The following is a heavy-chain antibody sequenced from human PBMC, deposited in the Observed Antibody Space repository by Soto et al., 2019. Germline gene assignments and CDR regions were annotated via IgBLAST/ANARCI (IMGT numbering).Heavy chain of an antibody. CDR1: GGSISSYY. D-gene: IGHD2-2*01. CDR3: ARDQVVVVPAAMRSYYYGMDV. J-gene: IGHJ6*02. Sequence: QVQLQESGPGLVKPSETLSLTCTVSGGSISSYYWSWIRQPPGKGLEWIGYIYYSGSTNYNPSLKSRVTISVDTSKNQFSLKLSSVTAADTAVYYCARDQVVVVPAAMRSYYYGMDVWGQGTTVTVSS. V-gene: IGHV4-59*01. CDR2: IYYSGST.